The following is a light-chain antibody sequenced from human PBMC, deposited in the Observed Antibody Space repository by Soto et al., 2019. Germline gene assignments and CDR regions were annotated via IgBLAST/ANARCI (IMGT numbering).Light chain of an antibody. CDR1: RSDVGGYNF. Sequence: QSALTQPASVSGSPGQSITISCTGTRSDVGGYNFVSWYQQHPGKAPKLMIYDVSNRPSGVSNRFSGSKSGNTASLTISGPQAEDEADYYCSSYRSTSTGVFGTGTKVTVL. J-gene: IGLJ1*01. CDR2: DVS. V-gene: IGLV2-14*03. CDR3: SSYRSTSTGV.